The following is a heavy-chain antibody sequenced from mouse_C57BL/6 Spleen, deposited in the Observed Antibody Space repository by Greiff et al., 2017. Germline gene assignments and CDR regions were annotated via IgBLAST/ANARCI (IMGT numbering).Heavy chain of an antibody. Sequence: EVQRVESGGGLVKPGGSLKLSCAASGFTFSDYGMHWVRQAPEKGLEWVAYISSGSSTIYYADTVKGRFTISRDNAKNTLFLKMTSLRSEDTAMYYCARPSNSAWFAYWGQGTLVTVSA. J-gene: IGHJ3*01. D-gene: IGHD2-5*01. CDR3: ARPSNSAWFAY. CDR2: ISSGSSTI. V-gene: IGHV5-17*01. CDR1: GFTFSDYG.